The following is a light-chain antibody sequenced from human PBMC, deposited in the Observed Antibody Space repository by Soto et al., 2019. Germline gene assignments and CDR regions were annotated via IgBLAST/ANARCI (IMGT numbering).Light chain of an antibody. CDR3: SLYTSSSTYV. V-gene: IGLV2-18*01. CDR2: EVT. J-gene: IGLJ1*01. Sequence: QSALTQPPSVSGSPGQSVTISCTGTSGDVGSYNRVSWYQQPPGTAPKLMIYEVTNRPSGVPDRFSGSKSGNTASLTISGLQAEDEADYYCSLYTSSSTYVFGTGTKLTFL. CDR1: SGDVGSYNR.